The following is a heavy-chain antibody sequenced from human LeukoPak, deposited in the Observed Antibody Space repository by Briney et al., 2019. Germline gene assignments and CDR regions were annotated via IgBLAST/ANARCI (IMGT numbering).Heavy chain of an antibody. J-gene: IGHJ3*02. CDR2: IKEDGSER. CDR1: GFTFSNFW. Sequence: GGSLRLSCAASGFTFSNFWMSWVRQAPGKGLEWVANIKEDGSERYHVDSVKGRFTTSRDNAKNSLYLQMNSLRAEDTALYYCAKANGGGYDSTAFDIWGQGTMVTVSS. V-gene: IGHV3-7*03. D-gene: IGHD5-12*01. CDR3: AKANGGGYDSTAFDI.